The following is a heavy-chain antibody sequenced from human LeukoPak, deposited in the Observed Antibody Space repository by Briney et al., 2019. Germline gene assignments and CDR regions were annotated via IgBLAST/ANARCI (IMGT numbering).Heavy chain of an antibody. CDR3: ARGRAYDFWSGYSKYYFDY. CDR2: INHSGST. D-gene: IGHD3-3*01. V-gene: IGHV4-34*01. Sequence: SETLSLTCAVYGGSFSGYYWSWIRQPPGKGLEWIGEINHSGSTNYNPSLKSRVAISVDTSKNQFSLKLSSVTAADTAVYYCARGRAYDFWSGYSKYYFDYWGQGTLVTVSS. J-gene: IGHJ4*02. CDR1: GGSFSGYY.